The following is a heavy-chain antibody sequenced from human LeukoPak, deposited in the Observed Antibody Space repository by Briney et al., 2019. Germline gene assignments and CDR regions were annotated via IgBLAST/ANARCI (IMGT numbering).Heavy chain of an antibody. V-gene: IGHV1-2*02. CDR2: INPKSGAT. CDR3: AKGATEGYYYYYGLDV. J-gene: IGHJ6*02. Sequence: GGSVKVSCKASGYTFTGHYMHWVRQAPGQGLEWMGWINPKSGATTYAQKFQDRVTLTRDTSINTAYMDLSGLTSDDTAVFYCAKGATEGYYYYYGLDVWGQGTTVTVSS. CDR1: GYTFTGHY.